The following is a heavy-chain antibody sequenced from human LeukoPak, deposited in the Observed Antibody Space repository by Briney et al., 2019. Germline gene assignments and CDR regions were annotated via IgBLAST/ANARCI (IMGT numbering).Heavy chain of an antibody. CDR3: ARLGYCSGGSCSAPTDY. Sequence: PSETLSLTCAVYGGSFSGYYWSWIRQPPGKGLEWIGEINHSGSTNYNPSLKSRVTISVDTSKNQFSLKLSSVTAADTAVYYCARLGYCSGGSCSAPTDYWGQGTLVTVSS. J-gene: IGHJ4*02. CDR1: GGSFSGYY. CDR2: INHSGST. V-gene: IGHV4-34*01. D-gene: IGHD2-15*01.